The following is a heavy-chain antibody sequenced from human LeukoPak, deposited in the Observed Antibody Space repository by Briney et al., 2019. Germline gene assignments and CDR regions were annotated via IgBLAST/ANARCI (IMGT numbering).Heavy chain of an antibody. Sequence: GASLRLSCAGSGFTLNTYGMHWVHQPPGKGLEWVAVISNDGGNRFYADSVKGGFTISRDNSENTVYLQMDSLRPEDTAVYYCAGKPYGSGTYYNNWFDPWGQGTLVTVSS. CDR2: ISNDGGNR. CDR1: GFTLNTYG. V-gene: IGHV3-30*03. J-gene: IGHJ5*02. D-gene: IGHD3-10*01. CDR3: AGKPYGSGTYYNNWFDP.